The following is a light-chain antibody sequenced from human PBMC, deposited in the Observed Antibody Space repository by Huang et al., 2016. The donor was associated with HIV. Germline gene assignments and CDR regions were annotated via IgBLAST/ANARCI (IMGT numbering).Light chain of an antibody. V-gene: IGKV1-39*01. J-gene: IGKJ2*01. Sequence: DIQMTQSPSSLSASVGDRVTITGRASQSIRTYLNWYQQKPGTAPQLLIYAASTLQTGVPSRFSGSGSVTAFTLTISSLQPEDFATYYCQQSSRSPRTFGQGTRLDMK. CDR2: AAS. CDR1: QSIRTY. CDR3: QQSSRSPRT.